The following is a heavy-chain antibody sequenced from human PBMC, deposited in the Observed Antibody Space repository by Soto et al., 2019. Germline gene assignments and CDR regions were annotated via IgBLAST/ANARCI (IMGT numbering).Heavy chain of an antibody. V-gene: IGHV3-30-3*01. CDR3: ARDSTRYCSSTSCPKAWYYYGMDV. CDR2: ISYDGSNK. J-gene: IGHJ6*02. Sequence: ESGGGVVQPGRSLRLSCAASEFTFSSYAMHWVRQAPGKGLEWVAVISYDGSNKYYADSVKGRFTISRDNSKNTLYLQMNSLRAEDTAVYYCARDSTRYCSSTSCPKAWYYYGMDVWGQGTTVTVSS. D-gene: IGHD2-2*01. CDR1: EFTFSSYA.